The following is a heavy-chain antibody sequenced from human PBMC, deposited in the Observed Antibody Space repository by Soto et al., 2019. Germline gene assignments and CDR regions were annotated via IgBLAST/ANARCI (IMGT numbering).Heavy chain of an antibody. V-gene: IGHV3-23*01. D-gene: IGHD3-10*01. J-gene: IGHJ6*02. Sequence: GGSLRLSSTASGFTFSSYAMSWVRQAPGKGLEWVSAISGSGGSTYYADSVKGRFTISRDNSKNTLYLQMNSLRAEDTAVYYCAKGSAMVRGVIYYYGMDVWGQGTTVTVSS. CDR1: GFTFSSYA. CDR2: ISGSGGST. CDR3: AKGSAMVRGVIYYYGMDV.